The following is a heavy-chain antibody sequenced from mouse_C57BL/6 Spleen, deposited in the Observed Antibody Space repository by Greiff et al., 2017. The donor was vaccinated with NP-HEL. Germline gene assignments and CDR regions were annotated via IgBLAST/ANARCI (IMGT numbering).Heavy chain of an antibody. CDR3: ARALRRGAMDY. Sequence: EVQGVESGGGLVKPGGSLKLSCAASGFTFSSYAMSWVRQTPEKRLEWVATISDGGSYTYYPDNVKGRFTISRDNAKNNLYLQMSHLKSEDTAMYYCARALRRGAMDYWGQGTSVTVSS. V-gene: IGHV5-4*01. D-gene: IGHD2-12*01. J-gene: IGHJ4*01. CDR2: ISDGGSYT. CDR1: GFTFSSYA.